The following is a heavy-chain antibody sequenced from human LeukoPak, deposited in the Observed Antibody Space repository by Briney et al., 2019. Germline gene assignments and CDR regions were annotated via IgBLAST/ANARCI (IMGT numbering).Heavy chain of an antibody. V-gene: IGHV4-39*07. D-gene: IGHD1-26*01. J-gene: IGHJ4*02. CDR3: ATYGYSGSPEFV. Sequence: SETLSLTCTVSGGSISSSSYYWGWIRQPPGKGLEWIGGIYYSGSTYYNPSLKSRVTISVDTSKNQFSLKLSSVTAADTAVYYCATYGYSGSPEFVWGQGTLVTVSS. CDR2: IYYSGST. CDR1: GGSISSSSYY.